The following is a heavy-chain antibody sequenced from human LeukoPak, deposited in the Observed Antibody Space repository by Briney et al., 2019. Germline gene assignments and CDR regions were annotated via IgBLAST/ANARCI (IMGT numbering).Heavy chain of an antibody. CDR1: GFTFSTYG. D-gene: IGHD1-26*01. Sequence: GGSLRLPCAASGFTFSTYGMHWVRQAPGKGLEWVAFIWYDGSNKYYADSVKGRFTISRDNSKNTLYLQMNSPRAEDTAVYYCAKDHRRWELFSDELDYWGQGTLVTVSS. CDR3: AKDHRRWELFSDELDY. J-gene: IGHJ4*02. CDR2: IWYDGSNK. V-gene: IGHV3-30*02.